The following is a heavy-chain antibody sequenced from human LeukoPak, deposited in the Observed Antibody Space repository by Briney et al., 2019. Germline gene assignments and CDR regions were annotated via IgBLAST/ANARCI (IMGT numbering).Heavy chain of an antibody. CDR2: ISSSSSYI. CDR1: GFTFSSYS. J-gene: IGHJ4*02. V-gene: IGHV3-21*01. CDR3: ARVRRGSITIFGVVDY. Sequence: GGSLRLSCAASGFTFSSYSMNWVRQAPGKGLEWVSSISSSSSYIYYADSVKGRFTISRDNSKNTLYLQMNSLRAEDTAVYYCARVRRGSITIFGVVDYWGQGTLVTVSS. D-gene: IGHD3-3*01.